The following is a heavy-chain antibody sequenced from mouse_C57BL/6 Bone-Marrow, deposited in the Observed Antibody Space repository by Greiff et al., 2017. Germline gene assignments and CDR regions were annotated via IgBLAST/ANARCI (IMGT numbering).Heavy chain of an antibody. D-gene: IGHD4-1*01. CDR3: ARKLGEGYFDV. CDR2: IDPSDSYT. J-gene: IGHJ1*03. V-gene: IGHV1-69*01. Sequence: QVQLQQPGAELVMPGASVKLSCKASGYTFTSYWMHWVKQRPGQGLEWIGEIDPSDSYTNYNQKFKGKSTLTVDKSSSTAYMQLSSLTSEDSAVYYCARKLGEGYFDVWGTRTTVTVSS. CDR1: GYTFTSYW.